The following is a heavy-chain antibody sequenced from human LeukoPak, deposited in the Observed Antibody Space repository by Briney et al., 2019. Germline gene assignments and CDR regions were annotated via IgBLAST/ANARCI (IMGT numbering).Heavy chain of an antibody. V-gene: IGHV3-9*01. Sequence: LSLTCAVYGGFFSGYYWSWIRQPPGKGLEWVSSISWNSASVAYADSLKGRFTISRDNGENSLYLQMNSLKSEDTALYYCAKDRDCSSDRCSDAFDVWGRGTLVTVSS. D-gene: IGHD2-2*01. CDR3: AKDRDCSSDRCSDAFDV. CDR1: GGFFSGYY. CDR2: ISWNSASV. J-gene: IGHJ3*01.